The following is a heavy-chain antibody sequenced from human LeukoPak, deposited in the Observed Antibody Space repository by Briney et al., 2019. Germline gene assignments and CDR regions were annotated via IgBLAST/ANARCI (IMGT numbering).Heavy chain of an antibody. D-gene: IGHD3-10*01. CDR1: GGSISSYY. V-gene: IGHV4-4*07. CDR3: ARGAKSSGEDDWFDP. Sequence: PSETLSLTCTVSGGSISSYYWSWIRQPAGKGLEWIGRIYTSGSTNYNPSLKSRVTMSVDTSKNQFSLKLSSVTAADTAVYYCARGAKSSGEDDWFDPWGQGTLVTVSS. CDR2: IYTSGST. J-gene: IGHJ5*02.